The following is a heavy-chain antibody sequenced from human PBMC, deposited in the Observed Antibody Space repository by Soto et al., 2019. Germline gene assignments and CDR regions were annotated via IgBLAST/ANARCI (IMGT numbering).Heavy chain of an antibody. CDR2: ISYDGSNK. D-gene: IGHD6-6*01. CDR1: GFTFSSYA. V-gene: IGHV3-30-3*01. CDR3: ARTQQLVPYC. J-gene: IGHJ4*02. Sequence: QVQLVESGGGVVQPGRSLRLSCAASGFTFSSYAMHWVRQAPGKGLEWVAVISYDGSNKYYADSVKGRFTISRDNSNNTLYLQMNSLRAEDTAVYYCARTQQLVPYCWGQGTLVTVSS.